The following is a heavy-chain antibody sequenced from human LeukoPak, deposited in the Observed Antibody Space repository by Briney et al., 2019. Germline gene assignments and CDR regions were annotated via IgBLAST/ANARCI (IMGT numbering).Heavy chain of an antibody. D-gene: IGHD3-22*01. CDR1: GFXFSSYS. CDR3: ARDAYDSSGYYPLNFDY. V-gene: IGHV3-21*01. CDR2: ISSSSSYI. J-gene: IGHJ4*02. Sequence: GGSLRLSCAASGFXFSSYSINWVRQAPGKGLEWGSSISSSSSYIYYADSVKGRFTISRDNAKNSLYLQMNSLRAEDTAVYYCARDAYDSSGYYPLNFDYWGQGTLVTVSS.